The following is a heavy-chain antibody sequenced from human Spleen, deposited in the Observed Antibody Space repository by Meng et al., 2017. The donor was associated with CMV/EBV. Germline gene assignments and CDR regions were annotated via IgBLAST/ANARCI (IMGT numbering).Heavy chain of an antibody. CDR1: DSSVFGSHF. D-gene: IGHD3-9*01. CDR3: AREGGDPYFDM. Sequence: SETLSLTCAVSDSSVFGSHFWAWVRQPPGKCLEWIGSIADTRKTYYTPSLQSRITMSVDTSMNHFSLRLTSVTAADTAVYYCAREGGDPYFDMWGRGTLVTVSS. CDR2: IADTRKT. J-gene: IGHJ4*03. V-gene: IGHV4-38-2*02.